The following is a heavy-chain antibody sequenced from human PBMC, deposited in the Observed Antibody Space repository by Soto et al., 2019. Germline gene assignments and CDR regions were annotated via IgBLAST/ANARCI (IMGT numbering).Heavy chain of an antibody. CDR1: GFTISNSA. CDR3: ATDKGDSYGYGNY. CDR2: IVVGSGNT. V-gene: IGHV1-58*01. J-gene: IGHJ4*02. Sequence: GASVKVSCKASGFTISNSAVQWVRQARGQRLEWIGWIVVGSGNTNYAQKFQERVTITRDMSTTTAYMELSSLRSVDTAVYYCATDKGDSYGYGNYWGQGTLVTVSS. D-gene: IGHD5-18*01.